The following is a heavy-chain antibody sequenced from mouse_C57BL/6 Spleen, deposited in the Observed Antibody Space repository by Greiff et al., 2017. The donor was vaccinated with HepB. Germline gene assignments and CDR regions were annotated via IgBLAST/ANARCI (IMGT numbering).Heavy chain of an antibody. Sequence: VQLQQPGAELVRPGSSVKLSCKASGYTFTSYWMDWVKQRPGQGLEWIGNIYPSDSETHYNQKFKDKATLTVDKSSSTAYMQLSSLTSEDAAVYYCARGRDDYGSFFDYWGQGTTLTVSS. J-gene: IGHJ2*01. D-gene: IGHD1-1*01. V-gene: IGHV1-61*01. CDR2: IYPSDSET. CDR3: ARGRDDYGSFFDY. CDR1: GYTFTSYW.